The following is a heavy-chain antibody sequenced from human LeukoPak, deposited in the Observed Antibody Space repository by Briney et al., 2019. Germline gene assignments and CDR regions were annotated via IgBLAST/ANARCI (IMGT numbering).Heavy chain of an antibody. Sequence: PGGSLRLSCAASGFTFSTYNMNWVRQAPGKGLEWVSVIYSGGSTYYADSVKGRFTISRDNSKNTLYLQMNSLRAEDTAVYYCAGHSSSWGPSYYYYYMDVWGKGTTVTISS. D-gene: IGHD6-13*01. CDR3: AGHSSSWGPSYYYYYMDV. V-gene: IGHV3-53*01. J-gene: IGHJ6*03. CDR1: GFTFSTYN. CDR2: IYSGGST.